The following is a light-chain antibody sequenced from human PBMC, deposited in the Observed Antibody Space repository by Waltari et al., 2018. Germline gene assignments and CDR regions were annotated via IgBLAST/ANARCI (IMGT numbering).Light chain of an antibody. V-gene: IGKV2-28*01. CDR2: LGS. Sequence: DIVMTQSPLSLPVTPGEPASISCRSSQSPLHSNGYNYLDWYLQKPGQSPQLLIYLGSNRASGVPDRCSGSGSGTDFTLKISRVEAEDVGVYYCMQALQTPIFTFGPGTKVDIK. CDR1: QSPLHSNGYNY. J-gene: IGKJ3*01. CDR3: MQALQTPIFT.